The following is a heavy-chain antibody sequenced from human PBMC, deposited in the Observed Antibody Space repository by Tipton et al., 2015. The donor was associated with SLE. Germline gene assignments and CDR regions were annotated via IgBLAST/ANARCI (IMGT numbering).Heavy chain of an antibody. Sequence: GLVKPSETLSLTCSVSGVSISNHYWSWIRQSPGKGLEWIAYIYYSDSTNYNPSFKSRVTISRDTSKNQFSLKLRSVTAADTAVYFCARVWLNNAFDIWGQGTRVTVSS. V-gene: IGHV4-59*11. J-gene: IGHJ3*02. CDR2: IYYSDST. CDR3: ARVWLNNAFDI. CDR1: GVSISNHY. D-gene: IGHD2/OR15-2a*01.